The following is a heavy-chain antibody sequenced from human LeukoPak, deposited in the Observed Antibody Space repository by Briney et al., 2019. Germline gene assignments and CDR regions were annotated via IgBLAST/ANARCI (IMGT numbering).Heavy chain of an antibody. D-gene: IGHD4-17*01. J-gene: IGHJ4*02. CDR1: GFTFSNYW. Sequence: PGGSLRLSCAASGFTFSNYWMNSFRQAPGKGLEWVANMNRNGSEKYYVDSVKGRFTISRDNAKNSLYLQMNSLRAEDTAVYYCARDYGDYWGQGTLVTVSS. V-gene: IGHV3-7*01. CDR3: ARDYGDY. CDR2: MNRNGSEK.